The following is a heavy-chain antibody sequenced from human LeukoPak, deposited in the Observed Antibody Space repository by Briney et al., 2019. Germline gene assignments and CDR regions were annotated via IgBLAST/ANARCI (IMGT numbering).Heavy chain of an antibody. CDR1: GFTFNGYW. J-gene: IGHJ4*02. Sequence: PGGSLRLSCAASGFTFNGYWVHWVRQAPGKGLVWVSRINSDGSDITYADSVKGRFTISRDNAKNTLYLQMNSLSAEDTAVYYCARDLGSAFDYWGPGTLVTVSS. D-gene: IGHD2-2*03. CDR3: ARDLGSAFDY. V-gene: IGHV3-74*01. CDR2: INSDGSDI.